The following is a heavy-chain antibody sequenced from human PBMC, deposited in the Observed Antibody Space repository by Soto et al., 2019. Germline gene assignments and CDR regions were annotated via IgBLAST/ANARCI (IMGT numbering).Heavy chain of an antibody. CDR2: INHSGST. Sequence: PSETLSLTCAVYGGSFSGYYWSWIRQPPGKGLEWIGEINHSGSTNYNPSLKSRVTISVDTSKNQFSLKLSSVTAADTAVYYCAREWSYCSSTSCYPYYYYYYMDVWGKGTTVTVSS. J-gene: IGHJ6*03. CDR1: GGSFSGYY. V-gene: IGHV4-34*01. CDR3: AREWSYCSSTSCYPYYYYYYMDV. D-gene: IGHD2-2*01.